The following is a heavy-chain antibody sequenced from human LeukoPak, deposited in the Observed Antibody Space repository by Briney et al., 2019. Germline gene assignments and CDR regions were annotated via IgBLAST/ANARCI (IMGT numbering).Heavy chain of an antibody. CDR2: INPSGGST. V-gene: IGHV1-46*01. D-gene: IGHD1-26*01. J-gene: IGHJ3*02. CDR3: ARGLGSYLHHDAFDI. Sequence: ASVRVSCKASGYTFTSYYMHWVRQAPGQGLEWMGLINPSGGSTNYAQTFQGRVTITRDTSTSTVYMELSSLRSEDTAVYYCARGLGSYLHHDAFDIWGQGTMVTVSS. CDR1: GYTFTSYY.